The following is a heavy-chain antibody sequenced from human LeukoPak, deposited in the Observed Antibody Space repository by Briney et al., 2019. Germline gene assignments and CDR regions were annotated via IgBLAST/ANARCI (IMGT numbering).Heavy chain of an antibody. J-gene: IGHJ4*02. V-gene: IGHV3-30*02. CDR2: TLYDGTSQ. D-gene: IGHD5-24*01. CDR3: AKDLLLRQFVLDF. Sequence: GGSPRLSCAVSGFTFTGYGMHWVRQAPGRGLEWVAFTLYDGTSQYYPDSLRGRFTISRDNSKNTLFLQMNNLTHDDTAVYYCAKDLLLRQFVLDFWGQGTPVTVSS. CDR1: GFTFTGYG.